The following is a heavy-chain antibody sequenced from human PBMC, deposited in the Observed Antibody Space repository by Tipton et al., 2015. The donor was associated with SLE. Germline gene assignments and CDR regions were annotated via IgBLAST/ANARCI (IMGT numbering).Heavy chain of an antibody. CDR3: ARSDGGY. V-gene: IGHV4-61*02. J-gene: IGHJ4*02. D-gene: IGHD3-16*01. CDR1: GDSISSAPSSGSYY. CDR2: IYTSGST. Sequence: LRLSCTVSGDSISSAPSSGSYYWNWIRQPAGKGLEWIGRIYTSGSTNYNPSLKSRLTISVDTSRNQFSLKLTSVTAADTAVYYCARSDGGYWGQGTLVTVSS.